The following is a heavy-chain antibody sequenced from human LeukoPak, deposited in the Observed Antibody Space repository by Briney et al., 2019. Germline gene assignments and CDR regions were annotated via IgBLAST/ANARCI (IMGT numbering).Heavy chain of an antibody. CDR3: AKSRFGSGSYTSFFDY. CDR2: ISGSGGST. Sequence: PSETLSLTCTVSGGSISSYYWSWIRQPPGKGLEWVSAISGSGGSTYYADSVKGRFTISRDNSKNTLYLQMNSLRAEDTAVYYCAKSRFGSGSYTSFFDYWGQGTLVTVSS. CDR1: GGSISSYY. D-gene: IGHD3-10*01. V-gene: IGHV3-23*01. J-gene: IGHJ4*02.